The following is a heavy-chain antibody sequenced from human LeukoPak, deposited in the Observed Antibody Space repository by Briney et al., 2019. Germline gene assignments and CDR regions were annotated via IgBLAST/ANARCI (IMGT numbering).Heavy chain of an antibody. Sequence: SETLSLTCTVSGGSISSYYWSWIRQPPGKGLEWIGYIYYSGSTNYNPSLKSRVTISVDTSKNQFSLKLSSVTAADTAVYYCGRGYSPNSFDPWGQGTLVTVSS. J-gene: IGHJ5*02. CDR1: GGSISSYY. D-gene: IGHD1-26*01. V-gene: IGHV4-59*01. CDR2: IYYSGST. CDR3: GRGYSPNSFDP.